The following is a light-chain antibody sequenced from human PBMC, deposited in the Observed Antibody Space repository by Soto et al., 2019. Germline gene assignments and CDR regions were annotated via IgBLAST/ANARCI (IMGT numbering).Light chain of an antibody. J-gene: IGLJ1*01. CDR1: SSDVAGYNY. CDR3: SSYTSSSTLVV. CDR2: DVS. Sequence: QSALTQPASVSGSPGQSITISCTGTSSDVAGYNYVSWYQQHPGKAPKLMIYDVSNRPSGVSNRFSGSKSGNTASLTISGLQAEDEADYYCSSYTSSSTLVVFGTGTKLTVL. V-gene: IGLV2-14*01.